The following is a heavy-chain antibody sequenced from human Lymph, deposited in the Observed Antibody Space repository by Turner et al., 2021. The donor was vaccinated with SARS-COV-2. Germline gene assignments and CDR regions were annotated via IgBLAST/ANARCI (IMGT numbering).Heavy chain of an antibody. CDR3: ARDIPTTADYFDY. Sequence: EVQLVESGGGLVKPGGSLRLSCAASGFTFSTYSMTWVRQAPGKGLEWISSISSSSSYIYYADSVKCRFTISRDDAKNSLYLQMNSLRAEDTAVYYCARDIPTTADYFDYWGQGTLVTVSS. J-gene: IGHJ4*02. D-gene: IGHD4-17*01. CDR1: GFTFSTYS. CDR2: ISSSSSYI. V-gene: IGHV3-21*01.